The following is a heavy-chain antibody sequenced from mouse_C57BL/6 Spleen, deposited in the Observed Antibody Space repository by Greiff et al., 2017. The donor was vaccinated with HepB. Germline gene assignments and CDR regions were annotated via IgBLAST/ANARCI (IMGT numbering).Heavy chain of an antibody. CDR1: GFTFSSYA. J-gene: IGHJ4*01. CDR3: ARDGTTADYYAMDY. V-gene: IGHV5-4*01. Sequence: EVKLMESGGGLVKPGGSLKLSCAASGFTFSSYAMSWVRQTPEKRLEWVATISDGGSYTYYPDNVKGRFTISRDNAKNNLYLQMSHLKSEDTAMYYCARDGTTADYYAMDYWGQGTSVTVSS. CDR2: ISDGGSYT. D-gene: IGHD1-2*01.